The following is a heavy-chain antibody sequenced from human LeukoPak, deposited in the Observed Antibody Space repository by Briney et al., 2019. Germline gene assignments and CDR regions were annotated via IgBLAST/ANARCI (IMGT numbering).Heavy chain of an antibody. J-gene: IGHJ4*02. CDR3: ARLPSSYDFWSGYYRS. CDR1: GYTFTSYD. CDR2: IIPIFGTA. V-gene: IGHV1-69*13. D-gene: IGHD3-3*01. Sequence: SVKVSCKASGYTFTSYDINWVRQATGQGLEWMGGIIPIFGTANYAQKFQGRVTIIADESTSTAYMELSSLRSEDTAVYYCARLPSSYDFWSGYYRSWGQGTLVTVSS.